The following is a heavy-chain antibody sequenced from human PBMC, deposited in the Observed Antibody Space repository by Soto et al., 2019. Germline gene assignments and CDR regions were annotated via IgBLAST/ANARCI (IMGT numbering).Heavy chain of an antibody. J-gene: IGHJ5*02. D-gene: IGHD3-22*01. CDR2: IYHGGST. V-gene: IGHV4-38-2*01. CDR1: GYSISSGYY. Sequence: SETLSLTCAASGYSISSGYYWVWLRQPPGNGLEWYGIIYHGGSTYYNPSLNSRVTLSIDMTNNHVSLILNSVTAADTAVYYCARVGPWVPYYYDSSPYTFENWFDPWGQGTLVTVSS. CDR3: ARVGPWVPYYYDSSPYTFENWFDP.